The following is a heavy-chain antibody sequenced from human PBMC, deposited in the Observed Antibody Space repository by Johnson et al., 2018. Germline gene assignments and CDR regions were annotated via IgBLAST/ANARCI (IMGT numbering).Heavy chain of an antibody. CDR3: TRDNGARKYGGLRVAFDI. Sequence: EVQLVESGGGLVQPGRSLRLSCTASGFTFGDYAMSWFRQAPGKGLEWVGFIRSKAYGGTTEYAASVNGRFTISRGDSKSIAYLQMNSLKPEDTAVYYWTRDNGARKYGGLRVAFDIWGQGTMVTVSS. D-gene: IGHD2-8*01. CDR2: IRSKAYGGTT. V-gene: IGHV3-49*03. CDR1: GFTFGDYA. J-gene: IGHJ3*02.